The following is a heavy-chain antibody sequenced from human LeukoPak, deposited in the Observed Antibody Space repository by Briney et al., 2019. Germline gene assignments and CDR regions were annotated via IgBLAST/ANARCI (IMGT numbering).Heavy chain of an antibody. Sequence: PGGSLRLSCAASGFTFSSYGMHWVRQAPGKGLEWVAVISYDGSNKYYADSVKGRFTISRDNSKNTLYLQVNSLRAEDTAVYYCAKQTGNYWGQGTLVTVSS. CDR2: ISYDGSNK. V-gene: IGHV3-30*18. D-gene: IGHD3-9*01. CDR1: GFTFSSYG. CDR3: AKQTGNY. J-gene: IGHJ4*02.